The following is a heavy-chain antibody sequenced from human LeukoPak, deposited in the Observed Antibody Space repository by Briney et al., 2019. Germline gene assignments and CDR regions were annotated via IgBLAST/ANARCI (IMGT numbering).Heavy chain of an antibody. D-gene: IGHD6-13*01. V-gene: IGHV4-38-2*02. CDR2: IYHSGST. J-gene: IGHJ3*02. CDR1: GYSISSGYY. CDR3: ASSSSWSLGNDAFDI. Sequence: SETLSLTCTVSGYSISSGYYWGWIRQPPGKGLEWIGSIYHSGSTYYNPSLKSRVTISVDTSKNQFSLKLSSVTAADTAVYYCASSSSWSLGNDAFDIWGQGTMVTVSS.